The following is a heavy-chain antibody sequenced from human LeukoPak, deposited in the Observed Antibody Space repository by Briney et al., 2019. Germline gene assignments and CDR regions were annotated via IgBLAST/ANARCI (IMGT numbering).Heavy chain of an antibody. CDR3: AKAAPGELLRLDYFDY. V-gene: IGHV3-7*01. CDR1: GFTFSSYW. D-gene: IGHD1-26*01. Sequence: PGGSLRLSCAASGFTFSSYWMSWVRQAPGKGLEWVANIKQDGSEKYYVDSVKGRFTISRDNAKNSLYLQMNSLRAEDTAVYYCAKAAPGELLRLDYFDYWGQGTLVTVSS. J-gene: IGHJ4*02. CDR2: IKQDGSEK.